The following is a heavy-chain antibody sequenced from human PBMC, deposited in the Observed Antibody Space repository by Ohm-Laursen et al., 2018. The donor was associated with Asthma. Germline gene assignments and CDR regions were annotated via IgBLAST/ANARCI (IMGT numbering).Heavy chain of an antibody. CDR1: GGSISSGDYY. D-gene: IGHD6-19*01. J-gene: IGHJ6*02. V-gene: IGHV4-30-4*01. Sequence: SQTLSLTCTVSGGSISSGDYYWSWIRQPPGKGLEWIGYIYYSGSTYYNPSLKSRVTISVDTSKNQFSLKLSSVTAADTAVYYCATLRVAVAAKKRYYYYGMDVWGQGTTVTVSS. CDR2: IYYSGST. CDR3: ATLRVAVAAKKRYYYYGMDV.